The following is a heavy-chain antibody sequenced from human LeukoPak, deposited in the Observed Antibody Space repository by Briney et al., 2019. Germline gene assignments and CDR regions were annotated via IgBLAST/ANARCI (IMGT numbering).Heavy chain of an antibody. CDR2: INSDGSST. J-gene: IGHJ4*02. Sequence: GGSLRLSCAASSGFTFSNYWMHWFRRAPGTGLVWVSRINSDGSSTTYADSVKGRFTISRDNAKNTLYLQMNSLRAEDTAVYYCASERGYCSGGSCTSSHFDYWGQGALVTVSS. D-gene: IGHD2-15*01. V-gene: IGHV3-74*01. CDR1: GFTFSNYW. CDR3: ASERGYCSGGSCTSSHFDY.